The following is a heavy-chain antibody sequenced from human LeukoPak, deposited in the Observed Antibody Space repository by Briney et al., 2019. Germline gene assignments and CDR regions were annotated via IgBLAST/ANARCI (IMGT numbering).Heavy chain of an antibody. V-gene: IGHV1-18*04. D-gene: IGHD5-12*01. Sequence: ASVKVSCKASGYTFTSYGISWVRQAPGQGLEWMGWISAYNGNTNYAQKLQGRVTMTTDTSTSTAYMELRSLRSDDPAVYYCARAPAKVATIQGGSSYWGQGTLVTVSS. CDR2: ISAYNGNT. CDR1: GYTFTSYG. CDR3: ARAPAKVATIQGGSSY. J-gene: IGHJ4*02.